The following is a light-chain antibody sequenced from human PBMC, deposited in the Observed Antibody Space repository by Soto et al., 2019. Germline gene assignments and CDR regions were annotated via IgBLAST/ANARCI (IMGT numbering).Light chain of an antibody. Sequence: IAFTHAAVTLSLSPGKMSTPSCRTSHTISSNFLAWYQQKPGQTPRLLIYGASNRATGIPARFSGSGSGTDFTLTISSLEPEDFAVYYCQQYDSSPRTFGQGTKVDIK. CDR3: QQYDSSPRT. J-gene: IGKJ1*01. V-gene: IGKV3-20*01. CDR2: GAS. CDR1: HTISSNF.